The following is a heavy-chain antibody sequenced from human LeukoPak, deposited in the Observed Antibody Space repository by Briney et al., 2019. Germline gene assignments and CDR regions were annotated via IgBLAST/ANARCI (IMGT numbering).Heavy chain of an antibody. CDR3: ARDGDLYSSSWYDY. CDR1: GYTFTSYG. D-gene: IGHD6-13*01. J-gene: IGHJ4*02. CDR2: ISAYNGNT. V-gene: IGHV1-18*01. Sequence: ASVNVSFKASGYTFTSYGISWVRQAPGQGLEWMGWISAYNGNTNYAQKLQGRVTMTTDTSTSTAYMELRSLRSDDTAVYYCARDGDLYSSSWYDYWGQGTLVTVSS.